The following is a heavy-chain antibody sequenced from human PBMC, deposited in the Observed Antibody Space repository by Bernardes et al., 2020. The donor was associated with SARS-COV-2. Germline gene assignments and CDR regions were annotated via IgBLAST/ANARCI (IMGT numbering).Heavy chain of an antibody. V-gene: IGHV3-23*01. CDR2: ISGSVGTT. Sequence: RGSLRLSCAASGFTFSSYAMSWVRQAPAKGLEWVLSISGSVGTTFYADSVNGRFTISRDNSKNTLYLQMNSLRVEDTAIYYWEKFLAGSSPHRTGAVTYFDYWGQGTLVTVSS. CDR1: GFTFSSYA. D-gene: IGHD1-26*01. J-gene: IGHJ4*02. CDR3: EKFLAGSSPHRTGAVTYFDY.